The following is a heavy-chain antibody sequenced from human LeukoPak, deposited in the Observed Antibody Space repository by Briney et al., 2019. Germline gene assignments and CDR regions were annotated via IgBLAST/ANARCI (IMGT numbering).Heavy chain of an antibody. CDR1: GYTLTELS. CDR2: FDPEDGET. CDR3: ATDRPLVGATSWFDP. J-gene: IGHJ5*02. D-gene: IGHD1-26*01. V-gene: IGHV1-24*01. Sequence: AASVKVSCTVSGYTLTELSMHWVRQALGKGLEWMGGFDPEDGETIYAQKFQGRVTMTEDTSTDTAYMELSSLRSEDTAVYYCATDRPLVGATSWFDPWGQGTLVTVSS.